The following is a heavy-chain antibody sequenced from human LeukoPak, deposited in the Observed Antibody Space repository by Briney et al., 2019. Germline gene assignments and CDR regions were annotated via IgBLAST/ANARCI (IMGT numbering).Heavy chain of an antibody. D-gene: IGHD4-17*01. V-gene: IGHV3-11*01. CDR2: ISSSGSTI. J-gene: IGHJ2*01. Sequence: GGSLRLSCAASGFTFSDYYMSWIGQAPGKGLEWVSYISSSGSTIYYADSVKGRFTISRDNAKNSLYLQMNSLRAEDTAVYYCARDRYGDWWYFDLWGRGTLVTVSS. CDR1: GFTFSDYY. CDR3: ARDRYGDWWYFDL.